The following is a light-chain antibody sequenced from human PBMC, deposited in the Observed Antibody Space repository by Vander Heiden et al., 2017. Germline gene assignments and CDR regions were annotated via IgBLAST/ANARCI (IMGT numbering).Light chain of an antibody. CDR1: QSISSW. J-gene: IGKJ1*01. V-gene: IGKV1-5*01. CDR2: DAS. CDR3: QQDNTYSHT. Sequence: DIQMTQSPSTLSASVGDRVTITCRASQSISSWLAWYQQKPGKAPKLLIYDASSLESGVPSRHRGSGSGTEFTLTISSLQPADLATYYSQQDNTYSHTFGQGTKVEIK.